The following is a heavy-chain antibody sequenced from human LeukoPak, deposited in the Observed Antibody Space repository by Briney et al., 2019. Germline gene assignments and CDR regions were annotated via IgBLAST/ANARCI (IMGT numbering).Heavy chain of an antibody. Sequence: GVSLRLSCAASGFTFSSYGMHWVRQAPGKGLEWVAFIRYDGSNKYYADSVKGRFTISRDNSKNTLYLQMNSLRAEDTAVYYCAKCPLWFGELLLYYFDYWGQGTLVTVSS. J-gene: IGHJ4*02. CDR1: GFTFSSYG. CDR2: IRYDGSNK. V-gene: IGHV3-30*02. D-gene: IGHD3-10*01. CDR3: AKCPLWFGELLLYYFDY.